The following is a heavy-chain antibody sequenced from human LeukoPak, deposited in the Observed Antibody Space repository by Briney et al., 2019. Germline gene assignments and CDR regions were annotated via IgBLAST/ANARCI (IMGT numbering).Heavy chain of an antibody. D-gene: IGHD1-26*01. Sequence: SETLSLTCTVSGGSVNSGSYYWNWIRQPPGKGLEWIGYIYYSGSTNYNPSLKSRVTISVDTSKNQFSLRLSSVTAADTAVYYCARAAYSGSYHSDYWGQGTLVTVSS. CDR3: ARAAYSGSYHSDY. CDR2: IYYSGST. V-gene: IGHV4-61*01. CDR1: GGSVNSGSYY. J-gene: IGHJ4*02.